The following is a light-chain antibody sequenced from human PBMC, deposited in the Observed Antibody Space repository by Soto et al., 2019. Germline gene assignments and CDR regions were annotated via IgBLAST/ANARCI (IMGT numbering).Light chain of an antibody. J-gene: IGLJ1*01. CDR3: CSYVGSDASFG. CDR2: DVS. CDR1: SSDVGGYNF. V-gene: IGLV2-11*01. Sequence: QSALTQPRSVSGSPGQSVTISCTGTSSDVGGYNFVSWYQQHPGKVPKLMIYDVSIRPSGVPDRFSGSKSGNTASLTISGLQAEDGADYYCCSYVGSDASFGFGSGTKVTVL.